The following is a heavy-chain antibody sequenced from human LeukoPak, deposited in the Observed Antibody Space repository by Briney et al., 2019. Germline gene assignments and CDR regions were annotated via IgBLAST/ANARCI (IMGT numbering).Heavy chain of an antibody. CDR3: AKGRGTTGFFDY. D-gene: IGHD1-14*01. Sequence: PGGSLRLPCAASGFTFSSYAMSWVRQAPGKGLEWVSAISGSGGSTYYADSVKGRFTISRDNSKNTLYLQMNSLRAEDKAVYYCAKGRGTTGFFDYWGQGPLVTVSS. CDR2: ISGSGGST. V-gene: IGHV3-23*01. CDR1: GFTFSSYA. J-gene: IGHJ4*02.